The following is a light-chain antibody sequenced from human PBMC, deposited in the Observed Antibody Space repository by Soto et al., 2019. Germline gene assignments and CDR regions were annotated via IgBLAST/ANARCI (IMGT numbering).Light chain of an antibody. J-gene: IGKJ1*01. Sequence: DIQMTQSPSTLSASVGDRVTITCRAGQSISTWLAWYQQKPGKAPKLLIYKASSLESGVPSRFSGSGSGTEFTLTISSLQPDDFATYYCQQYHSYSTFGPGTKVDI. V-gene: IGKV1-5*03. CDR1: QSISTW. CDR2: KAS. CDR3: QQYHSYST.